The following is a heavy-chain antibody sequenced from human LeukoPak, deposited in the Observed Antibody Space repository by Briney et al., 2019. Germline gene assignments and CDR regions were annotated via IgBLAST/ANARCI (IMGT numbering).Heavy chain of an antibody. V-gene: IGHV1-8*01. CDR1: GYTFTSYD. D-gene: IGHD4-17*01. CDR2: MNPNSGNT. Sequence: ASVKVSCKASGYTFTSYDINWVRQATGQGLEWMGWMNPNSGNTGYAQKFQGRVTMTGNTSISTAYMELSSLRSEDTAVYYCATAFRGNYGDYGGIVSWGQGTLVTVSS. CDR3: ATAFRGNYGDYGGIVS. J-gene: IGHJ4*02.